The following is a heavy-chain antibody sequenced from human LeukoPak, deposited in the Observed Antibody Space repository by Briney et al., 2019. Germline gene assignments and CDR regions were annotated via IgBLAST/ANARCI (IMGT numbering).Heavy chain of an antibody. J-gene: IGHJ4*02. Sequence: SETLSLTCTVSGGSISSYYWTWIRQPPGKGLEWIGYIYYTGATSYNPSLKSRVTISVDTSKKQFSLKLTSVTAADTAVYYCARYGGSGWVIDDWGQGTLVTVSS. V-gene: IGHV4-59*08. CDR3: ARYGGSGWVIDD. CDR2: IYYTGAT. CDR1: GGSISSYY. D-gene: IGHD6-19*01.